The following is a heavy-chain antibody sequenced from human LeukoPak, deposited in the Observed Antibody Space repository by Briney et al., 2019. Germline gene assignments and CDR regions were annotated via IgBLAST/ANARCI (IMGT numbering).Heavy chain of an antibody. CDR3: ARGRIVVVPAALYYMDV. V-gene: IGHV1-18*01. D-gene: IGHD2-2*01. Sequence: ASVKVSCKASGYTFTSYGTSWVRQAPGQGLEWMGWISAYNGNTNYAQKLQGRVTMTTDTSTSTAYMELRSLRSDDTAVYYCARGRIVVVPAALYYMDVWGKGTTVTVSS. CDR1: GYTFTSYG. J-gene: IGHJ6*03. CDR2: ISAYNGNT.